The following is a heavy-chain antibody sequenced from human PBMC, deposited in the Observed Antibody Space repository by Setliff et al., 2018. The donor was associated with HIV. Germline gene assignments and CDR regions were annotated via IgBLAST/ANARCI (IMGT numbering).Heavy chain of an antibody. CDR3: ARGTSAYGITAEYFQH. J-gene: IGHJ1*01. Sequence: PSETLSLTCTVSGGSTDSGSYYWAWIRQPPGKGLEWIGSMYYTGSTYYNPSLKSRVTISIDTPKNQFSLKLNSVTAADTAVYYCARGTSAYGITAEYFQHWGQGTLVTVSS. CDR1: GGSTDSGSYY. CDR2: MYYTGST. D-gene: IGHD3-10*01. V-gene: IGHV4-39*01.